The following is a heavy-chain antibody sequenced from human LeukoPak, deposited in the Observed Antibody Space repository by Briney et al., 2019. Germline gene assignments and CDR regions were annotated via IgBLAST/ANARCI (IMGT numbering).Heavy chain of an antibody. V-gene: IGHV1-24*01. D-gene: IGHD3-22*01. J-gene: IGHJ4*02. CDR1: GYTLTELS. CDR3: ATGFPLEEPYYYDSSGYFPPFDY. Sequence: GASEKVSCKVSGYTLTELSMHWVRQAPGKPLEWMGGFDPEDGETIYTQKFHGRVTMTEDTSTDTAYMELSSLISEDTAVYYCATGFPLEEPYYYDSSGYFPPFDYWGQGALVTVSS. CDR2: FDPEDGET.